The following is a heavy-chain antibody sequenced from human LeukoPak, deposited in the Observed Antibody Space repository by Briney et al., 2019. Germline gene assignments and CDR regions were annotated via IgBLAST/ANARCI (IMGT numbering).Heavy chain of an antibody. J-gene: IGHJ4*02. Sequence: GASVKVSCKASGYTFTGYYMHWVRQAPGQGLECMGWINPNSGGTNYAQKFQGRVTMTRDTSISTAYMELSRLRSDDTAVYYCARADYDILTGYYRVEDGDYWGQGTLVTVSS. CDR1: GYTFTGYY. CDR2: INPNSGGT. D-gene: IGHD3-9*01. CDR3: ARADYDILTGYYRVEDGDY. V-gene: IGHV1-2*02.